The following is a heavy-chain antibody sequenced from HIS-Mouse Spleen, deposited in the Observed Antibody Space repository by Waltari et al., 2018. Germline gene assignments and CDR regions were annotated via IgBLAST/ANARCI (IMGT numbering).Heavy chain of an antibody. CDR3: ARVKT. J-gene: IGHJ5*02. V-gene: IGHV4-38-2*02. CDR1: GYSISSGYY. Sequence: QVQLQESGPGLVKPSETLSLTCTVSGYSISSGYYWGWIRQPPGKGLEWIGSIYHSGSTYYNPSLKSRVTISVDTSKNQFSLKLSSVTAADTAVYYCARVKTWGQGTLVTVYS. CDR2: IYHSGST.